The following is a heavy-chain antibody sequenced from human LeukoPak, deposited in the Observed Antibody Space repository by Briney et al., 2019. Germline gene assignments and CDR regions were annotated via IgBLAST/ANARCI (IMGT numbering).Heavy chain of an antibody. Sequence: GGSLRLSCAASGFTFSSYWMHWVRQGPGKGLVWVSRINTDGSSTNYADSVKGRFTISRDNAKNTLYLQMNSLRAEDTAVYYCARAERGGASLYWGQGTLVTVSS. V-gene: IGHV3-74*01. J-gene: IGHJ4*02. CDR3: ARAERGGASLY. D-gene: IGHD1-26*01. CDR1: GFTFSSYW. CDR2: INTDGSST.